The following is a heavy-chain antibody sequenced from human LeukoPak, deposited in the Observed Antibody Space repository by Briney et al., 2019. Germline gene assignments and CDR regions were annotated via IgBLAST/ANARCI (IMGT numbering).Heavy chain of an antibody. D-gene: IGHD3-10*01. V-gene: IGHV4-59*08. Sequence: SEALSLTCTVSGDSISRYYWGWIRQPPVKELEWIGYVYYSGSTQYNPSLNSRVTISVATSKKQFSLRLTSVTAADTAVYYCARSGYAFRADALDIWGQGAMVAVPS. CDR3: ARSGYAFRADALDI. J-gene: IGHJ3*02. CDR2: VYYSGST. CDR1: GDSISRYY.